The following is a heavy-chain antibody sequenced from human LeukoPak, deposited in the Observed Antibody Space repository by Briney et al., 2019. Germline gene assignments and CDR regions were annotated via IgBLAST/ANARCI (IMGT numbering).Heavy chain of an antibody. V-gene: IGHV1-69*13. CDR1: GGTFSSYA. CDR3: ARGGRDTAMVFD. CDR2: IIPIFGTA. J-gene: IGHJ4*02. Sequence: SVKVSCKASGGTFSSYAISWVRQAPGQGLEWMGGIIPIFGTANYAQKFQGGVTITADESTSTAYMELSSLRSEDTAVYYCARGGRDTAMVFDWGQGTLVTVSS. D-gene: IGHD5-18*01.